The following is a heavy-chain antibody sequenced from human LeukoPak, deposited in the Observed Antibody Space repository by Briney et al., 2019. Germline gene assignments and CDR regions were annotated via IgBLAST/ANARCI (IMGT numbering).Heavy chain of an antibody. CDR1: GLTFSGHA. D-gene: IGHD1-26*01. V-gene: IGHV3-23*01. CDR2: ITGSGGST. Sequence: GGSLRLSCVASGLTFSGHAMTWVRQTPGKGLEWVSGITGSGGSTYHAESVKGRFTISRDNSKNTLYLQMNNLGAEDTAIYYCASRPPSETYFAVFDYWGQGTLVTVSS. J-gene: IGHJ4*02. CDR3: ASRPPSETYFAVFDY.